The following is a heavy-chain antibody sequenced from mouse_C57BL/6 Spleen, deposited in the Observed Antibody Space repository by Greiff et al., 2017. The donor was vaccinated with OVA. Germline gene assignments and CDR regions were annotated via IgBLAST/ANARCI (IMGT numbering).Heavy chain of an antibody. CDR1: GFNINDYY. J-gene: IGHJ2*01. CDR3: AYGVYYVDY. CDR2: IDPEDGET. D-gene: IGHD1-1*01. V-gene: IGHV14-2*01. Sequence: VQLQQSGAELVKPGASVKLSCTASGFNINDYYMHWVKQRTEKGLEWIGRIDPEDGETKYAPTFQGKATITADKSSNTAYLQISSLTSEDTAVYYCAYGVYYVDYWGQGTTLTVSS.